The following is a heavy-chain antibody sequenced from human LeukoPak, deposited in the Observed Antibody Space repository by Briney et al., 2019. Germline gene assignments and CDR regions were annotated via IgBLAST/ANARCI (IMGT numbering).Heavy chain of an antibody. D-gene: IGHD3-22*01. CDR3: ARIDDSSGYYYPDDY. J-gene: IGHJ4*02. Sequence: ASVTVPCKASGYTFIGYYMHWVRQAPGQGLEWMGWINPNSGGTNYAQKFQGRVTMTRDTSISTAYMDLSRLRSDDTAVYYCARIDDSSGYYYPDDYWGQGTLVTVSS. CDR1: GYTFIGYY. CDR2: INPNSGGT. V-gene: IGHV1-2*02.